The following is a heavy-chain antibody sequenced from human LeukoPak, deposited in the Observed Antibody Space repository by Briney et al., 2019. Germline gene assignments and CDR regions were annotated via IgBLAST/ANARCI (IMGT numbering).Heavy chain of an antibody. V-gene: IGHV3-21*01. CDR2: ISSSSSYI. CDR1: GFTFSSYS. Sequence: GGSLRLSCAASGFTFSSYSMNWVRQAPGKGLEWVSSISSSSSYIYYADSVKGRFTISRDNAKNSLYLQMNSLRAEDTAVYYCARVPSVTYGMDVWGQGTTVTVSS. J-gene: IGHJ6*02. CDR3: ARVPSVTYGMDV. D-gene: IGHD4-11*01.